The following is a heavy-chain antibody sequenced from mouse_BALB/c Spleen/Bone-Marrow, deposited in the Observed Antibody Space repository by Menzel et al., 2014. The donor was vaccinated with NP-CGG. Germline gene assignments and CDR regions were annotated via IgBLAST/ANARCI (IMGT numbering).Heavy chain of an antibody. CDR2: IDPENGNI. V-gene: IGHV14-3*02. J-gene: IGHJ2*01. Sequence: EVQLVESGAELVKPGASVKLSCTASGFNIKDTYIHWVKRRPEQGLEWIGRIDPENGNIKYDPKFQVKATITADTSSNTAYLQLSSLTSEDTAAYYCTRRGFDFWGQGTTLTVSS. CDR3: TRRGFDF. CDR1: GFNIKDTY.